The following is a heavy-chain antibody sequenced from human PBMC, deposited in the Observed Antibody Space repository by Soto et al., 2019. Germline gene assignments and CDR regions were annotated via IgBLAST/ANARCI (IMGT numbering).Heavy chain of an antibody. J-gene: IGHJ6*02. CDR3: ARAAVTHERYHYGMDV. CDR1: GGSFKSGSYS. V-gene: IGHV4-61*01. CDR2: IYYSGNT. Sequence: ETLSLTCTVSGGSFKSGSYSWSWIRQPPGKGLEWIRCIYYSGNTNYNPSLKSRVTISVNTSKNQFSLRLTSVTAADTAVYYCARAAVTHERYHYGMDVWGQGTTVTVSS. D-gene: IGHD4-17*01.